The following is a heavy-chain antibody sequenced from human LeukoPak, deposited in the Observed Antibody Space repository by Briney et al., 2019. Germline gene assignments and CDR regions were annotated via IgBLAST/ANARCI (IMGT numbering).Heavy chain of an antibody. Sequence: SETLSLTCTVSGGSISSYYWSWIRQPPGKGLEWIGYIYYSGSTNYYPSLKSRVTISVDTSKNQFSLKLSSVTAADTAVYYCARLVRAAAANYYYYYGMDVWGQGTTVTVSS. CDR3: ARLVRAAAANYYYYYGMDV. J-gene: IGHJ6*02. CDR2: IYYSGST. D-gene: IGHD6-13*01. CDR1: GGSISSYY. V-gene: IGHV4-59*08.